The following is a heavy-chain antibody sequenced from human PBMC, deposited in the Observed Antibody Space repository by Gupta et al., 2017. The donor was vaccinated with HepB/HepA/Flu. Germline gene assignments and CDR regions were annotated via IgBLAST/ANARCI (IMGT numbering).Heavy chain of an antibody. V-gene: IGHV3-21*01. CDR1: GFTFSSYS. CDR3: ARAGRRSFDY. Sequence: EVQLVESGGGLVKPGGSLRLSCAASGFTFSSYSMNWVRQAPGKGLEWVSSINNSSNYIYYADSVKGRFTISRDNAKNSLYLQMNSLRSKDTALYYCARAGRRSFDYWGQGTLVTVSS. J-gene: IGHJ4*02. CDR2: INNSSNYI.